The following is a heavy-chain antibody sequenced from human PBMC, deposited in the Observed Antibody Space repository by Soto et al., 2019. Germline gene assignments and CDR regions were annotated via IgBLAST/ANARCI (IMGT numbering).Heavy chain of an antibody. Sequence: QVHLVQSGAEVKKPGASVKVSWKASGYTFTSYGITWVRLAPGQGLEWMGWISAHNGNTDYAQKLQGRVIVTRDTSTSTAYMELRSLRSDDTAVYYCARGRYGDYWGQGALVTLPS. J-gene: IGHJ4*02. CDR3: ARGRYGDY. V-gene: IGHV1-18*01. CDR1: GYTFTSYG. D-gene: IGHD1-1*01. CDR2: ISAHNGNT.